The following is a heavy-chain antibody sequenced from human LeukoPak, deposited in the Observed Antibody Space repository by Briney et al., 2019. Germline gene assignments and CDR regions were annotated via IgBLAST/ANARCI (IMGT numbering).Heavy chain of an antibody. Sequence: SETLSLTCTVSGGSISSSSYYWGWIRQPPGKGLEWIGSIYYSGSTYYNPSLKSRVTISVDTSKNQFSLKLSSVTAADAAVYYCARHGSATTFLNRLDPWGQGTLVTVSS. CDR3: ARHGSATTFLNRLDP. D-gene: IGHD1-14*01. CDR2: IYYSGST. V-gene: IGHV4-39*01. CDR1: GGSISSSSYY. J-gene: IGHJ5*02.